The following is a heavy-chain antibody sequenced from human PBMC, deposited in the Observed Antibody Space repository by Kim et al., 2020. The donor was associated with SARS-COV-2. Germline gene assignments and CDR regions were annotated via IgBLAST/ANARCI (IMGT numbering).Heavy chain of an antibody. CDR1: GGSISSGGYY. D-gene: IGHD4-17*01. V-gene: IGHV4-31*03. J-gene: IGHJ5*02. CDR3: AREVSDYGDYVGFDP. Sequence: SETVSLTCTVSGGSISSGGYYWSWIRQHPGKGLEWIGYIYYSGSTYYNPSLKSRVTISVDTSKNQFSLKLSSVTAANTAVYYCAREVSDYGDYVGFDPGGQGTLVTVSS. CDR2: IYYSGST.